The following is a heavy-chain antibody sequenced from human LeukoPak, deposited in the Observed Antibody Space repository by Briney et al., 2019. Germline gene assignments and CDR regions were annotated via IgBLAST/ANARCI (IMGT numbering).Heavy chain of an antibody. V-gene: IGHV3-30*02. Sequence: GGSLRLSCAASGFTFSSYGMHWVRQAPGKGLEWVAFIRYDGSNKYYADSVKGRFTISRDNSKNTLYLQMNSLRAEDTAVYYCAKETGYSSSWYGGHYYYYYMDVWGKGTTVTVSS. J-gene: IGHJ6*03. CDR3: AKETGYSSSWYGGHYYYYYMDV. D-gene: IGHD6-13*01. CDR1: GFTFSSYG. CDR2: IRYDGSNK.